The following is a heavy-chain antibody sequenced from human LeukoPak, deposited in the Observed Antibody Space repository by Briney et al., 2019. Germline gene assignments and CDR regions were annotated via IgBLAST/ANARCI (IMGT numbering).Heavy chain of an antibody. J-gene: IGHJ4*02. V-gene: IGHV3-23*01. CDR2: ISGSGDNT. Sequence: GGSLRLSCAASGFTFSSYAMSWVRQAPGKGLEWVSGISGSGDNTYYAGSVKGRFTISRDNSKNTLYVQVNSLGTEDTAAYYCAKGSYYDSSGSFYFDSWGQGTLVIVSS. D-gene: IGHD3-22*01. CDR1: GFTFSSYA. CDR3: AKGSYYDSSGSFYFDS.